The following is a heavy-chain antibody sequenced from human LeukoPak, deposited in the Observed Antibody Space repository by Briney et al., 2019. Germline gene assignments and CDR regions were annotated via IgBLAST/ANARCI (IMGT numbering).Heavy chain of an antibody. CDR1: GFTFSSYW. Sequence: QSGGSLRLSCAASGFTFSSYWMSWVRQAPGKGLEWVASIKQDGSEKYYVDSVKGRFTISRDNAKNSLYLQMNSLRAEDTAVYYCARDHIIVVVTATHFDYWGQGTLVTVSS. J-gene: IGHJ4*02. CDR3: ARDHIIVVVTATHFDY. V-gene: IGHV3-7*04. CDR2: IKQDGSEK. D-gene: IGHD2-21*02.